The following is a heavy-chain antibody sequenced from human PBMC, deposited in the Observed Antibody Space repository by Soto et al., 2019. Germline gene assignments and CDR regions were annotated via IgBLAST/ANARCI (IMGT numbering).Heavy chain of an antibody. CDR2: ISAYNGNT. J-gene: IGHJ4*02. V-gene: IGHV1-18*04. Sequence: ASVKVSCKASGYTFTSYCISWVRQAPGQGLEWMGWISAYNGNTNYSQKLQGRGTITTDTSTSTAYMELRSLRSDDTAVYYCARARFHVLLWFGELSDWGQGTLVTVSS. CDR1: GYTFTSYC. D-gene: IGHD3-10*01. CDR3: ARARFHVLLWFGELSD.